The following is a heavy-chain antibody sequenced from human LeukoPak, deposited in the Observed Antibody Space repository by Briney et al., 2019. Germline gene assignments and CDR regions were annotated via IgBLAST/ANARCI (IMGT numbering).Heavy chain of an antibody. J-gene: IGHJ3*02. Sequence: GGSLRLSCAASGFTFSSYAMHWVRQAPGKGLEWVAVISHDGSNKYYADSVKGRFTISRDNAKNSLYLQMNSLRAEDTAVYYCARAPVIVVVTAGHDAFDIWGQGTMVTVSS. CDR2: ISHDGSNK. CDR3: ARAPVIVVVTAGHDAFDI. D-gene: IGHD2-21*02. V-gene: IGHV3-30*04. CDR1: GFTFSSYA.